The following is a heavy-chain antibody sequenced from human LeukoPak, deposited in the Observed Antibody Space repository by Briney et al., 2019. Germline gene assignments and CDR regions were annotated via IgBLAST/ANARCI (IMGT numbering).Heavy chain of an antibody. CDR2: INHRGST. Sequence: SETLSLTCAVFGGSFSGQYWSWIRQPPGKGLEWIGEINHRGSTTYNPSLKSRVTISVDTSKSQFSLKLSSVTAADTAVYYCAREFGVNWFDPWGQGTLVTVSS. J-gene: IGHJ5*02. D-gene: IGHD3-10*01. CDR3: AREFGVNWFDP. CDR1: GGSFSGQY. V-gene: IGHV4-34*01.